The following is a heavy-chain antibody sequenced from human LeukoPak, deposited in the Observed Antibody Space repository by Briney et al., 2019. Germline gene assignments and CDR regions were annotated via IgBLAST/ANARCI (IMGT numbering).Heavy chain of an antibody. Sequence: GASVKVSCKASGGTFSSYAISWVRQAPGQGLEWMGRIIPILGIANYAQKLQGRVTMTTDTSTSTAYMELRSLRSDDTAVYYCARDLSASSGWYVSHHHHWGQGTLVTVSS. CDR3: ARDLSASSGWYVSHHHH. V-gene: IGHV1-69*04. CDR2: IIPILGIA. D-gene: IGHD6-19*01. J-gene: IGHJ5*02. CDR1: GGTFSSYA.